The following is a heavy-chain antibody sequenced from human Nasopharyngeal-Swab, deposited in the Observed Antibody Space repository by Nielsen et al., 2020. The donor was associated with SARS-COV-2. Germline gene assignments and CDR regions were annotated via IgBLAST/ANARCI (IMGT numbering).Heavy chain of an antibody. V-gene: IGHV3-30*03. D-gene: IGHD3-3*01. J-gene: IGHJ6*02. CDR2: ISYDGINK. CDR3: ARDGLDYDFWSAYFMDV. Sequence: WIRQPPGKGLGWVAVISYDGINKCNADSVKGRFTISRDNSKDTLYLQMNSLRAEDTAVYYCARDGLDYDFWSAYFMDVWGQGTTVTVSS.